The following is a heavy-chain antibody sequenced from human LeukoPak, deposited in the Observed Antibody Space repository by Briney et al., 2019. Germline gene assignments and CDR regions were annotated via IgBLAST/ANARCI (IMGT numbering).Heavy chain of an antibody. CDR2: INSDGIST. Sequence: GGSLRLSCVASGFTFTNYWMHWVRQAPGKGLVWVSRINSDGISTNYADSVKGRFTISRDNAKNTLYLQMNSLRAEDTALYYCARGVRFLEWLGPYYFDYWGQGTLVTVSS. V-gene: IGHV3-74*01. D-gene: IGHD3-3*01. CDR1: GFTFTNYW. J-gene: IGHJ4*02. CDR3: ARGVRFLEWLGPYYFDY.